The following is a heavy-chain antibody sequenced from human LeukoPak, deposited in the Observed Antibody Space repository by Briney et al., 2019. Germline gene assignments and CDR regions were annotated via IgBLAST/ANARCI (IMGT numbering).Heavy chain of an antibody. CDR3: TTSYYYYGMDV. V-gene: IGHV3-73*01. J-gene: IGHJ6*02. CDR2: IRSKANSYAT. CDR1: GFTFSGSA. Sequence: PGGSLKLSCAASGFTFSGSAVHWVRQASGKGLEWVGRIRSKANSYATAYAASVKGRFTISRDDSKNTAYLQMNSLKTEDTAVYYCTTSYYYYGMDVWGQGTTVTVSS.